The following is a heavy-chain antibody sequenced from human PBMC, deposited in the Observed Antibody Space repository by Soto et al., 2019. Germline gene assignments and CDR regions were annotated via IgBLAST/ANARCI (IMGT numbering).Heavy chain of an antibody. CDR2: ISGSGGST. D-gene: IGHD3-16*01. CDR1: GFTFSSYA. J-gene: IGHJ4*02. CDR3: AKGDYIMITFGGVKWDY. Sequence: GVSLRLSCAASGFTFSSYAMFWVRQAPGKGLEWVSAISGSGGSTYYADSVKGRFTISRDNSKNTLYLQMNSLRAEDTAVYYCAKGDYIMITFGGVKWDYWGQGTLVTVSS. V-gene: IGHV3-23*01.